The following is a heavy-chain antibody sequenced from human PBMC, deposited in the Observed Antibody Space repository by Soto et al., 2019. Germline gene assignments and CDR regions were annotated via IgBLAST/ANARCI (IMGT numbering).Heavy chain of an antibody. J-gene: IGHJ4*02. V-gene: IGHV4-39*01. CDR1: GGSISSSSYY. D-gene: IGHD1-26*01. CDR2: IYYSGST. Sequence: ETLSLTCTVSGGSISSSSYYWGWIRQPPGKGLEWIGSIYYSGSTYYNPSLKSRVTISVDTSKNQFSLKLSSVTAADTAVYYCARHSGSYYAGFYYWGQGTLVTVPS. CDR3: ARHSGSYYAGFYY.